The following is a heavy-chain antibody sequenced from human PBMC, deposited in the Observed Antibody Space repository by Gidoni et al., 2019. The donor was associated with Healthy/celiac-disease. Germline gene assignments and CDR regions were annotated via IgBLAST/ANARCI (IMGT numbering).Heavy chain of an antibody. CDR3: AHREGGATFDY. CDR1: GFSLSTSGGG. V-gene: IGHV2-5*02. J-gene: IGHJ4*02. D-gene: IGHD1-26*01. CDR2: IYWGDDK. Sequence: QITLKESGPTLVKPTQTLTLTCTFPGFSLSTSGGGVGWIRQPPGKALEWLALIYWGDDKRYRPSLRSRLTITKDTSKNQVVLTMTNMDPVDTATYYCAHREGGATFDYWGQGTLVTVSS.